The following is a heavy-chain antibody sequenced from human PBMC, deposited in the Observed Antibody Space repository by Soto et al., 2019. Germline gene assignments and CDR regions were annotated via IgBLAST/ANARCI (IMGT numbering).Heavy chain of an antibody. CDR1: GDSFIDCY. Sequence: ASVKVSCKASGDSFIDCYMHWVRQAPGQGFEWMGRISPKSGGTNYAQKFEGRVTMTWDTSLNTAYMELSSLISEDTAVYYCARPPGYISDWYYFDLWGQGTLVTVSS. J-gene: IGHJ4*02. CDR3: ARPPGYISDWYYFDL. D-gene: IGHD3-9*01. CDR2: ISPKSGGT. V-gene: IGHV1-2*02.